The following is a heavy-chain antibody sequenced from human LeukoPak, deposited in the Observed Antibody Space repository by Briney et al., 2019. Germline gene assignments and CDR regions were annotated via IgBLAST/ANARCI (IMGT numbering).Heavy chain of an antibody. V-gene: IGHV4-30-4*08. CDR1: GGSISSGDYY. D-gene: IGHD3-3*01. J-gene: IGHJ5*02. CDR2: IYYSGST. CDR3: ARDNDFWSGIKSYNWFDP. Sequence: PSETLSLTCTVSGGSISSGDYYWSWLRQPPGKGLEWIGYIYYSGSTYYNPSLKSRVTISVDTSKNQFSLKLSSVTAADTAVYYCARDNDFWSGIKSYNWFDPWGQGTLVTVSS.